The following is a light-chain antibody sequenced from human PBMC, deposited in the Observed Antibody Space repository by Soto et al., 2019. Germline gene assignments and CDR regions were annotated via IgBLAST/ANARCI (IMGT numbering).Light chain of an antibody. CDR3: LQDYNYPLT. V-gene: IGKV1-9*01. CDR1: HDISTY. CDR2: EAS. Sequence: DIQLTQSASLLSASFGDRVTITCRASHDISTYLAWYQQKPGKAPKLMIYEASTLQSGVPSRFSGSGSGTDFTLTISSLQTEDFATYYCLQDYNYPLTFGGGTKVDIK. J-gene: IGKJ4*01.